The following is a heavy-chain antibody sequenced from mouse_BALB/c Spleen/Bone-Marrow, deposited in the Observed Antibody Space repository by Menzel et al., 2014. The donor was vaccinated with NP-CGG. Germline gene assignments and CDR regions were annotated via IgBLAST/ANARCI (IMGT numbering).Heavy chain of an antibody. J-gene: IGHJ2*01. CDR3: ARSGYDYENY. D-gene: IGHD2-4*01. CDR1: GYAFSSSW. V-gene: IGHV1-82*01. CDR2: IYPGDGDT. Sequence: VQLQQSGPELVKPGASVKISCKASGYAFSSSWMNWVKQRPGQGLEWIGRIYPGDGDTNYNGKLKGKATLTADKSSSTAYMQLSSLPSVDSAFYFGARSGYDYENYWGQGTPLTVS.